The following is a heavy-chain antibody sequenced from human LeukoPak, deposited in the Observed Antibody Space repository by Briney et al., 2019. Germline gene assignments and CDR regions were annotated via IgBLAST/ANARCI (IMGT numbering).Heavy chain of an antibody. CDR2: VYYSGST. D-gene: IGHD6-19*01. V-gene: IGHV4-39*07. CDR1: GGSISSSSYY. J-gene: IGHJ3*02. CDR3: VRGHLVGGWFKYDAFDI. Sequence: ASETLSLTCTVSGGSISSSSYYWGWIRQSPGKGLEWFGCVYYSGSTYYNPSLKSRVTISLDTSKKHFSLKLSSVTAADTAVYYCVRGHLVGGWFKYDAFDIWGQGTMVSVSS.